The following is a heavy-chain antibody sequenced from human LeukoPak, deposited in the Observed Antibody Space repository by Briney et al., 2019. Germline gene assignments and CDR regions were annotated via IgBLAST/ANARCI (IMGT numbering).Heavy chain of an antibody. CDR3: VKQMGQVVPVFDY. CDR1: GFTFSSYA. V-gene: IGHV3-23*01. J-gene: IGHJ4*02. D-gene: IGHD6-6*01. CDR2: ISGTGVTT. Sequence: PGGSLRLSCAASGFTFSSYAMSWVRQAPGKGLEWVSVISGTGVTTDYADSVKGRFTISRDNSKNTLYLQMNSLRAEDTAVYFCVKQMGQVVPVFDYWGQGTLVTVSS.